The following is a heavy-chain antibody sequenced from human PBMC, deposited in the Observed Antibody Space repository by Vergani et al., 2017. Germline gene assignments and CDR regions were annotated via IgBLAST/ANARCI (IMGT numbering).Heavy chain of an antibody. CDR3: ARALGRYGDYEVNL. V-gene: IGHV3-30*02. D-gene: IGHD4-17*01. CDR1: GFTFSSYG. CDR2: IRYDGSNK. Sequence: QVQLVESGGGVVQPGGSLRLSCAASGFTFSSYGMHWVRQAPGKGLEWVAFIRYDGSNKYYADSVKGRFTISRDNAKNSLYLQMNSLRAEDTALYYCARALGRYGDYEVNLWGQGTMVTVSS. J-gene: IGHJ3*01.